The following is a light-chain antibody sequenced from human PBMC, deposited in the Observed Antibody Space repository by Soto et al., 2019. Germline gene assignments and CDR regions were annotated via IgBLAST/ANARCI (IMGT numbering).Light chain of an antibody. V-gene: IGKV3-15*01. CDR1: QSVSSN. Sequence: EIVMTQYPATLSVSPGERATLSCRASQSVSSNLAWYQQKPGQAPRLLIYGASTRATGIPARFSGSGSGTDFTLTISSLQSADFAVYYCQQYNNWPFTFGPGTKVDIK. CDR3: QQYNNWPFT. J-gene: IGKJ3*01. CDR2: GAS.